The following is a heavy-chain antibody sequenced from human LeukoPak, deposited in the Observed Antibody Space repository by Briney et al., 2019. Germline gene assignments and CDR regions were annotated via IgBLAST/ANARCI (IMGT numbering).Heavy chain of an antibody. CDR1: RFTFSSYA. D-gene: IGHD3-22*01. V-gene: IGHV3-23*01. Sequence: GGSLRLSCAASRFTFSSYAMSWVRQAPGKGLEWVSAISGSGGSTYYADSVKGRFTISRDNSKNTLYLQMNSLRAEGTAVYYCAKLDSSGYYYFDYWGQGTLVTVSS. CDR3: AKLDSSGYYYFDY. J-gene: IGHJ4*02. CDR2: ISGSGGST.